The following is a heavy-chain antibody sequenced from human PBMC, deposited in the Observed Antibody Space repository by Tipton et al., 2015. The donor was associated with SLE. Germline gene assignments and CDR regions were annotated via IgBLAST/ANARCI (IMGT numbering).Heavy chain of an antibody. J-gene: IGHJ3*02. CDR2: MYHSGST. CDR1: GASIRTYY. V-gene: IGHV4-59*01. Sequence: TLSLTCAVSGASIRTYYWSWIRQSPGKGLEWIGHMYHSGSTNYNPSLASRVTISIEKSKNQLSLTLKSVTTADTAMYFCARETPNMVSTTDAFEIWGQGTTVIVSS. D-gene: IGHD5/OR15-5a*01. CDR3: ARETPNMVSTTDAFEI.